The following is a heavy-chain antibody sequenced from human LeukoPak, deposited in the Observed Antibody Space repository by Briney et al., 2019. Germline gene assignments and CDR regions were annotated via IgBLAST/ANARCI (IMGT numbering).Heavy chain of an antibody. D-gene: IGHD3-16*02. Sequence: PGGSLRLSCAASGFTFSSYGMSWVRQAPGKGLEWVSAISGSGGSTYYADSVKGRLTISRDNSKNTLYLQMNSLRAEDTAVYYCAKGELEESIVPQVCDYWGQGTLVTVSS. CDR2: ISGSGGST. V-gene: IGHV3-23*01. J-gene: IGHJ4*02. CDR3: AKGELEESIVPQVCDY. CDR1: GFTFSSYG.